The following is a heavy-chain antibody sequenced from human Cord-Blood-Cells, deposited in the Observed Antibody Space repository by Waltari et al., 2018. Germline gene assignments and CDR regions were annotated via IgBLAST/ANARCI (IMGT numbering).Heavy chain of an antibody. V-gene: IGHV3-30*18. Sequence: QVQLVESGGGVVQPGRSLRLPCAASGFTFSSYGLHWVRQAPGKGLEWVAVIWYDGSNKYYADSVKGRFTISRDNSKNTLYLQMNSLRAEDTAMYYCAKDFCSSTSCYDYWGQGTLVTVSS. CDR2: IWYDGSNK. CDR3: AKDFCSSTSCYDY. CDR1: GFTFSSYG. D-gene: IGHD2-2*01. J-gene: IGHJ4*02.